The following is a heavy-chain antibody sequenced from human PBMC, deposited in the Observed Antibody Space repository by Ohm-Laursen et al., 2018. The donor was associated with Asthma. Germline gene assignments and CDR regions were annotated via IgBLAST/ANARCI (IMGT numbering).Heavy chain of an antibody. D-gene: IGHD3-10*01. Sequence: SLRLSCTASGFTFSDYYMSWVRQAPGKGLEWVSVIYSGGSTYYADSVKGRFTISRDNSKNTLYLQMNSLRAEDTAVYYCARNYGSGSYWYYGMDVWGQGTTVTVSS. CDR1: GFTFSDYY. CDR3: ARNYGSGSYWYYGMDV. V-gene: IGHV3-53*01. CDR2: IYSGGST. J-gene: IGHJ6*02.